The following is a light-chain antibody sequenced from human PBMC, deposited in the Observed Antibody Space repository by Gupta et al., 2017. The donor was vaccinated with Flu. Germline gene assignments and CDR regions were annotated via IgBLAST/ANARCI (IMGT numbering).Light chain of an antibody. CDR2: HDS. Sequence: SYELSQPPSVSVSPGQTATITCPGDKLGDKYACWYQLKPGQSPVMVIYHDSKRPSGIPERFSGSNSGNTATLTISGAQAMDEAEYYCQTRDRSAYVFGTGTKVTVL. J-gene: IGLJ1*01. CDR3: QTRDRSAYV. V-gene: IGLV3-1*01. CDR1: KLGDKY.